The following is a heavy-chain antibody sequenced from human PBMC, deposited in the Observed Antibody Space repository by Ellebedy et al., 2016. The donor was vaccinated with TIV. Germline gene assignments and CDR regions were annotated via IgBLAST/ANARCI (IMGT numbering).Heavy chain of an antibody. J-gene: IGHJ4*02. D-gene: IGHD1-14*01. Sequence: GESLKISCAASGFTFSSYDMHWVRQVTGKGLEWVSAIGTAGDTYYPGFVKGGFTISRENAKNSLYLQMNSLRAGDTAVYYCARATEGLDYWGQGTLVTVSS. V-gene: IGHV3-13*01. CDR3: ARATEGLDY. CDR1: GFTFSSYD. CDR2: IGTAGDT.